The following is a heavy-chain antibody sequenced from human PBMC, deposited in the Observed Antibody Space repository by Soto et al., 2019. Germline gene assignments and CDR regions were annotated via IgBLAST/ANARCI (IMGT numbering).Heavy chain of an antibody. V-gene: IGHV4-34*01. Sequence: SEALSVTCAVYGGSFSGYYWSWSRQPPGRGLEWIGEINHSGSTNYNPSLKSRVTISVDTSKNQFSLKLSSVTAADTAVYYCARGGSGIVVVVAATTNYAFDIWGQGTMVT. J-gene: IGHJ3*02. CDR3: ARGGSGIVVVVAATTNYAFDI. CDR1: GGSFSGYY. CDR2: INHSGST. D-gene: IGHD2-15*01.